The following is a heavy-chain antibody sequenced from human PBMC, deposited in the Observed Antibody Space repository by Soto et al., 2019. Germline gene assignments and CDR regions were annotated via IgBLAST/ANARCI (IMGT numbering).Heavy chain of an antibody. CDR3: ARLRPLDAFDI. V-gene: IGHV4-39*01. Sequence: SETLSLTCTFSGGSIISSSYYWGWIHQPPGKGPEWIGSIYYSGSTYYNPSLKSRVTISVDTSKNQFSLKLSSVTAADTAVYYCARLRPLDAFDIWGQGTMVTVSS. CDR1: GGSIISSSYY. J-gene: IGHJ3*02. D-gene: IGHD4-17*01. CDR2: IYYSGST.